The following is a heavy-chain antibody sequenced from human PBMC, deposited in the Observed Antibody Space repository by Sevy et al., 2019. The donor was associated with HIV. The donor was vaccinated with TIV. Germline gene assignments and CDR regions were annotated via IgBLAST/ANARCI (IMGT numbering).Heavy chain of an antibody. D-gene: IGHD6-19*01. J-gene: IGHJ6*03. CDR2: IYPGDSDT. CDR3: ARAPNGGAGTSYYYYYMDV. Sequence: GESLKISCKGSGYSFTSYWIGWVRQMPGKGLEWMGIIYPGDSDTRYSPSFQGQVTISADKSISTAYLQWSSLKASDTAMYYCARAPNGGAGTSYYYYYMDVWGKGTTVTVSS. V-gene: IGHV5-51*01. CDR1: GYSFTSYW.